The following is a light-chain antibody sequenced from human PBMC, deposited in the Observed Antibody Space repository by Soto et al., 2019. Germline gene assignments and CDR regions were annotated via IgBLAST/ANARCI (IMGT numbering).Light chain of an antibody. CDR2: ANG. J-gene: IGLJ1*01. CDR3: QSYDRSLSGYV. Sequence: QSVLTQPPSVSGAPGQRVTISCTGSGSNIGAGYDVHWYQQLPGTAPKLLIYANGNRPSGVPDRFSGSKSGTSASLAITGLQAEDEAQYYCQSYDRSLSGYVLGTGTKLTVL. V-gene: IGLV1-40*01. CDR1: GSNIGAGYD.